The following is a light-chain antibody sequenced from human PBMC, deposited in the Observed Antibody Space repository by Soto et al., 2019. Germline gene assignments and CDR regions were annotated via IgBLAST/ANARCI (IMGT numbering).Light chain of an antibody. CDR2: KAS. CDR3: QQYNSYSWT. V-gene: IGKV1-5*03. J-gene: IGKJ1*01. CDR1: QSIGTW. Sequence: DIQITQSPSSLSASVGDRVTITCRASQSIGTWLAWYQQKPGKAPKVLIHKASSLESGAPSRFSGSGSGTQFTLTISSLQPGDFATYYCQQYNSYSWTFGQGTKVEI.